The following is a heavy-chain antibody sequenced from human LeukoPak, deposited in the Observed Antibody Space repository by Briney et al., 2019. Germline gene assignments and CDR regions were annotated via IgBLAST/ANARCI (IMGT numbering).Heavy chain of an antibody. J-gene: IGHJ4*02. CDR2: IYYSGST. CDR1: GGSISSSIYF. Sequence: KPSETLSLTCSVSGGSISSSIYFWGWIRQPPGRGLEWIGSIYYSGSTYYNPSLKSRVTISVDTSKNQVSLKLSSVTAADTAVYYCARRASGSGYVLWGQGTLVTVSS. CDR3: ARRASGSGYVL. D-gene: IGHD5-12*01. V-gene: IGHV4-39*01.